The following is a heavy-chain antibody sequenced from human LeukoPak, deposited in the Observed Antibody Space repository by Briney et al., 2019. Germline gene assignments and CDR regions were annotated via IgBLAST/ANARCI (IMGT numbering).Heavy chain of an antibody. Sequence: QPGGSLRLSCAASGFTFSSYAMSWVRQAPGKGLEWVSAISGSGGSTYYADSVKGRFTISRDNSKNTLYLQMNSLRAEDTAVYYCAKDVYGGYSYGIDYWGQGTLVTVSS. J-gene: IGHJ4*02. CDR2: ISGSGGST. CDR3: AKDVYGGYSYGIDY. V-gene: IGHV3-23*01. D-gene: IGHD5-18*01. CDR1: GFTFSSYA.